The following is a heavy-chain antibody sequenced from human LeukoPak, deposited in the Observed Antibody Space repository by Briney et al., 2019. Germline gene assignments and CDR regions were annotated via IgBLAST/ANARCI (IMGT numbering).Heavy chain of an antibody. D-gene: IGHD3-22*01. CDR1: GGPISSYY. CDR3: ARHYDSSGYWYYFDY. V-gene: IGHV4-59*08. J-gene: IGHJ4*02. Sequence: PSETLSLTCTVSGGPISSYYWSWIRQPPGKGLDWIGYVYYSGSSNYNPSLKSRVTISVDTSKNQFSLKLSSVTAADTAVYYCARHYDSSGYWYYFDYWGQGALVTVSS. CDR2: VYYSGSS.